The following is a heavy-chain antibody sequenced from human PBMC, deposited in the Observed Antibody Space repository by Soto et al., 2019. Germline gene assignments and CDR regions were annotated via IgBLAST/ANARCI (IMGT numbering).Heavy chain of an antibody. D-gene: IGHD6-13*01. CDR3: ARFSSSWYPNLLDSDY. CDR1: GFSLSNARMG. V-gene: IGHV2-26*01. Sequence: QVTLKESGPVLVKPTETLTLTCTVSGFSLSNARMGVSWIRQPPGKALEWLAHIFSNDEKSYSTSLKSRLTISKDTSKSQVVLTMTNMDPVDTATYYCARFSSSWYPNLLDSDYWGQGTLVTVSS. J-gene: IGHJ4*02. CDR2: IFSNDEK.